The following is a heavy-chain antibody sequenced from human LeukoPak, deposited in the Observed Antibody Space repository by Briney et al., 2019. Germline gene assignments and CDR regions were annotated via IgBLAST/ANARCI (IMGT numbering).Heavy chain of an antibody. V-gene: IGHV1-2*02. CDR1: GYTFTGYY. D-gene: IGHD3-10*01. J-gene: IGHJ4*02. CDR2: INPNSGGT. CDR3: ARPIYMVRGSYFDY. Sequence: ASVKVSCKASGYTFTGYYMHWVRQAPGQGLEWMGWINPNSGGTNYAQKFQGRVTMTRDTSISTAYMELSRLRSDDTAVYYCARPIYMVRGSYFDYCGQGTLVTASS.